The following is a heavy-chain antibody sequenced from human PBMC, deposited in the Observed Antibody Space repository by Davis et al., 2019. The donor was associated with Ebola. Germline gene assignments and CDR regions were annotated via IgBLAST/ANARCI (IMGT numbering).Heavy chain of an antibody. CDR3: ARVYGDYYFDY. J-gene: IGHJ4*02. CDR1: GFTFSSYE. CDR2: ISSSGSTI. V-gene: IGHV3-48*03. Sequence: GGSLRLSCAASGFTFSSYEMNWVRQAPGKGLEWVSYISSSGSTIYYADSVKGRFTISRDNAKNSLYLQMNSLRAEDTAVYYCARVYGDYYFDYWGQGTLVTVSS. D-gene: IGHD4-17*01.